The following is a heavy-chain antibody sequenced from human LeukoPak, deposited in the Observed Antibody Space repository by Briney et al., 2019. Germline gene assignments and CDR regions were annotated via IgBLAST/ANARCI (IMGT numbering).Heavy chain of an antibody. V-gene: IGHV5-51*01. CDR3: ARDLDDSGSYYTLSFDY. D-gene: IGHD3-10*01. CDR1: GYSFTSYW. CDR2: IYPGDSDT. J-gene: IGHJ4*02. Sequence: GESLKISCKGSGYSFTSYWIGWVRQMPGKGLEWMGIIYPGDSDTRYSPSFQGQVTISADKSISTAYLQWSSLKASDTAMYYCARDLDDSGSYYTLSFDYWGQGTLVTVSS.